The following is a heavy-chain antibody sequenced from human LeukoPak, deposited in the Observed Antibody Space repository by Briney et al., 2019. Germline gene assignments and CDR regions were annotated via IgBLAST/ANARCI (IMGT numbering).Heavy chain of an antibody. V-gene: IGHV4-34*01. Sequence: SEALSLTCTVSGGSISSYYWSWIRQPAGKGLEWIGEINHSGSTNYNPSLKSRVTISVDTSKNQFSLKLSSVTAADTAVYYCARRWDIVVVPAAKGYYFDYWGQGTLVTVSS. D-gene: IGHD2-2*01. CDR3: ARRWDIVVVPAAKGYYFDY. CDR2: INHSGST. CDR1: GGSISSYY. J-gene: IGHJ4*02.